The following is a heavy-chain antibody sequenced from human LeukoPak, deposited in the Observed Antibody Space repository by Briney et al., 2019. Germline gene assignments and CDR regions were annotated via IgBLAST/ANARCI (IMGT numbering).Heavy chain of an antibody. Sequence: SETLSLICAVYGGSFSGYYWSWIRQPPGKGLEWIGEINHSGSTNYNPSLKSRVTISVDTSKNQFSLKLSSVTAADTAVYYCARALELREGYYYYMDVWGKGTTVTVSS. CDR2: INHSGST. CDR3: ARALELREGYYYYMDV. CDR1: GGSFSGYY. D-gene: IGHD1-7*01. V-gene: IGHV4-34*01. J-gene: IGHJ6*03.